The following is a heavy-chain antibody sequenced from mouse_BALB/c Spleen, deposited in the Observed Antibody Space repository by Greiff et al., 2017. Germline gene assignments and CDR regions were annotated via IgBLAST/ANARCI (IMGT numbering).Heavy chain of an antibody. CDR1: GFTFSSYA. V-gene: IGHV5-9-3*01. Sequence: EVQLMESGGGLVKPGGSLKLSCAASGFTFSSYAMSWVRQTPEKRLEWVATISSGGSYTYYPDSVKGRFTISRDNAKNTLYLQMSSLRSEDTAMYYCARQGVTTVPFAYWGQGTLVTVSA. CDR3: ARQGVTTVPFAY. CDR2: ISSGGSYT. J-gene: IGHJ3*01. D-gene: IGHD1-1*01.